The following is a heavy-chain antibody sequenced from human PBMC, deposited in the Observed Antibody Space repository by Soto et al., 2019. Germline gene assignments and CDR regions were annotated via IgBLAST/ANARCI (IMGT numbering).Heavy chain of an antibody. CDR3: ARGGRAGLLLLSYYYYGMDV. CDR2: INPNSGGT. Sequence: ASVKVSCKASGYTFTGYYMHWVRQAPGQGLEWMGWINPNSGGTNYAQKFQGWVTMTRDTSISTAYMELSRLRSDDTAVYYCARGGRAGLLLLSYYYYGMDVWGQGXTVTVYS. J-gene: IGHJ6*02. D-gene: IGHD3-22*01. CDR1: GYTFTGYY. V-gene: IGHV1-2*04.